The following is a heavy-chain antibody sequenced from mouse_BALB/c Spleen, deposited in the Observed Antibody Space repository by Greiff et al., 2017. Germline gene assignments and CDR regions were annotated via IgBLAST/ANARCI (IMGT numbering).Heavy chain of an antibody. V-gene: IGHV1S81*02. Sequence: QVQLQQPGAELVKPGASVKLSCKASGYTFTSYWMPWVKQRPGQGLEWIGEINPSNGSTNYNEKFKSKATLTVDTSSSTAYMQLSSLTSEDSAVYYCARSHGNSLYDYAMDYWGQGTSVTVSS. J-gene: IGHJ4*01. D-gene: IGHD2-1*01. CDR3: ARSHGNSLYDYAMDY. CDR1: GYTFTSYW. CDR2: INPSNGST.